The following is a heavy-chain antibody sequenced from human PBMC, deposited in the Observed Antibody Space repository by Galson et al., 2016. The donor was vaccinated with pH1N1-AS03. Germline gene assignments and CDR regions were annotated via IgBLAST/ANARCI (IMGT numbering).Heavy chain of an antibody. Sequence: SLRLSCAASGSTFSTYAMSWVRQAPGKGLMWISHIQNDGSSTTYADSVKGRFTISRDNAKNTVYLQMNSLRAEDTAVYYCARGCGNYKCYWVRGQGTQVTVSS. CDR3: ARGCGNYKCYWV. J-gene: IGHJ4*02. D-gene: IGHD3-3*01. V-gene: IGHV3-74*01. CDR1: GSTFSTYA. CDR2: IQNDGSST.